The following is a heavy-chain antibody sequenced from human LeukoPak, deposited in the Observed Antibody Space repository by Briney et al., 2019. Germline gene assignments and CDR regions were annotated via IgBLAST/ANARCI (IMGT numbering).Heavy chain of an antibody. J-gene: IGHJ4*02. CDR1: GFTFSSYA. D-gene: IGHD2-15*01. Sequence: GGSLRLSCAASGFTFSSYAMSWVRQAPGKGLEWVSAISGSGGSTYYADSVKGRFTISRDNSKNTLYLLMNSLRAEDTAVYYCAKDKRGYCSGGSCYGLGDYFDYWGQGTLVTVSS. V-gene: IGHV3-23*01. CDR2: ISGSGGST. CDR3: AKDKRGYCSGGSCYGLGDYFDY.